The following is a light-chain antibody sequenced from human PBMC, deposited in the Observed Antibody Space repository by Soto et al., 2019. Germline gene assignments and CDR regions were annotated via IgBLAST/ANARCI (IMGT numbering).Light chain of an antibody. V-gene: IGKV1-27*01. CDR3: QKYNKAPWI. CDR1: RDIDNS. J-gene: IGKJ1*01. CDR2: GAS. Sequence: DIRVTQSPLSLSASVGDRVTITCRASRDIDNSLAWYQQIPGRAPKLLIYGASSLQSGVPSRFSGSGSGTYFVLTITNLQHEDVATYYCQKYNKAPWIFGQGTKV.